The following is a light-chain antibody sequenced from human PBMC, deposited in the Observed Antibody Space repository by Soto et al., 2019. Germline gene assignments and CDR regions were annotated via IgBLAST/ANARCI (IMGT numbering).Light chain of an antibody. J-gene: IGKJ3*01. V-gene: IGKV1-9*01. CDR1: QGISSY. CDR2: AAS. Sequence: DIQLTQSPSFLSASVGDRVTITCRASQGISSYLAWYQQKPGKAPKLLIYAASILQSGVPSRFSGGGSGTEFTLTISSLQPEDFATYYCQQLNTYLGTFGPGTKVNIK. CDR3: QQLNTYLGT.